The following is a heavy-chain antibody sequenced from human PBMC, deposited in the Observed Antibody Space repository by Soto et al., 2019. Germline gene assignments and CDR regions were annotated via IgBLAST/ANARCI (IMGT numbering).Heavy chain of an antibody. CDR2: IYRTGST. V-gene: IGHV4-4*02. CDR3: ASRDPGTSVDY. Sequence: PSXAQSVTYPVAGGSFPSNNWWTWFRQPPGQGLEWIWEIYRTGSTNYNPSLKSRVTISLDKSENQFSLKVTSLTAADTAVYYCASRDPGTSVDYWGQGTLVTVSS. CDR1: GGSFPSNNW. D-gene: IGHD1-7*01. J-gene: IGHJ4*02.